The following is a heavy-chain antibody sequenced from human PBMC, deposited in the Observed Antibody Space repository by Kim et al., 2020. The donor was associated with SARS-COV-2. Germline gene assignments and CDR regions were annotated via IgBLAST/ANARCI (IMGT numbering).Heavy chain of an antibody. J-gene: IGHJ4*02. D-gene: IGHD1-7*01. CDR2: IDWDDDK. V-gene: IGHV2-70*11. CDR1: GFSLTTSGMC. Sequence: SGPTLVNPTQTLTLTCTFSGFSLTTSGMCVSWIRQSPGKALEWLARIDWDDDKYYSTSLKTRLTISKDTSKNQVVLTMTTMDPVDTATYYCARMGGITGTPDLVDYWGQGTLVTVSS. CDR3: ARMGGITGTPDLVDY.